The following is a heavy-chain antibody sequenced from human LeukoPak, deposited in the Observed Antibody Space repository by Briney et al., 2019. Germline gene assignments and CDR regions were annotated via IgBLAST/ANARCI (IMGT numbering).Heavy chain of an antibody. D-gene: IGHD3-22*01. Sequence: TSQTLSLTCAVSGGSISSGGYSWSWIRQPPGKGLEWIGYMYHSGTTHYNPSLKSRVTISVDRSKNQFSLKLSSVTAADTAVYYCVRGYYYDSCGYWVRAFDIWGQGTMVTVSS. V-gene: IGHV4-30-2*01. J-gene: IGHJ3*02. CDR2: MYHSGTT. CDR1: GGSISSGGYS. CDR3: VRGYYYDSCGYWVRAFDI.